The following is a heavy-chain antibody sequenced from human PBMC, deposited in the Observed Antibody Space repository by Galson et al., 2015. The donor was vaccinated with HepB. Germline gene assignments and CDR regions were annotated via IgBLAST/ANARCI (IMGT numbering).Heavy chain of an antibody. CDR1: GFTFSSYG. D-gene: IGHD4-17*01. J-gene: IGHJ1*01. V-gene: IGHV3-30*18. CDR2: ISYDGSNK. Sequence: SLRLSCAASGFTFSSYGMHWVRQAPGKGLEWVAVISYDGSNKYYADSVKGRFTISRDNSKNTLYLQMNSLRAEDTAVYYCAKDHGDYAEYFQHWGQGTLVTVSS. CDR3: AKDHGDYAEYFQH.